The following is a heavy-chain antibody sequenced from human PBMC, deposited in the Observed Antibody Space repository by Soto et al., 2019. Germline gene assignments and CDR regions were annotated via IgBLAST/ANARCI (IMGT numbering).Heavy chain of an antibody. V-gene: IGHV1-46*01. CDR1: GFDFTDHY. Sequence: ASVKVSCKASGFDFTDHYIHWVRQAPGQGLEWMGIISPDGGSTRYSQKFQARITMTRDTSTSTVYMELSSLRSEDTAIYYCARAPRGGVIIVITWAQIDYWGQGTLVTVAS. CDR3: ARAPRGGVIIVITWAQIDY. J-gene: IGHJ4*02. D-gene: IGHD3-10*01. CDR2: ISPDGGST.